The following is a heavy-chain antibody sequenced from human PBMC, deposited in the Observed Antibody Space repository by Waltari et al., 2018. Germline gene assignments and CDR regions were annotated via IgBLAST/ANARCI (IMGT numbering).Heavy chain of an antibody. J-gene: IGHJ6*02. CDR1: GYTFTRYD. CDR3: ARGGLQRYYYYYYGMDV. V-gene: IGHV1-8*03. CDR2: MNPNSGNT. Sequence: QVQLVQSGAEVTKPGAPVKVPCKASGYTFTRYDTTRGRQAPAQGLEWMGWMNPNSGNTGYAQKFQGRVTITRNTSISTAYMELSSLRSEDTAVYYCARGGLQRYYYYYYGMDVWGQGTTVTVSS. D-gene: IGHD5-18*01.